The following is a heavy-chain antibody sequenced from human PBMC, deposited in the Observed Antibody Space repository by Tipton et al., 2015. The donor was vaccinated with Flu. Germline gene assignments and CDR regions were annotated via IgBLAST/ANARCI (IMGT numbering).Heavy chain of an antibody. D-gene: IGHD6-19*01. CDR1: GGSISSGSYY. CDR2: IYTSGST. V-gene: IGHV4-61*02. J-gene: IGHJ1*01. Sequence: TLSLTCTVSGGSISSGSYYWSWIRQPAGKGLEWIGRIYTSGSTNYNPSLKSRVTISVDTSKNQFSLTLSSVTAADTAVYYCAREKGGAVADRAEYFQHWGQGTLVTVSS. CDR3: AREKGGAVADRAEYFQH.